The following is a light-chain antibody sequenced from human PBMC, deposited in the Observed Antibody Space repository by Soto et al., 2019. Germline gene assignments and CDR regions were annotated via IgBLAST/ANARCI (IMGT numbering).Light chain of an antibody. J-gene: IGLJ2*01. CDR3: SSYTTSNTLV. V-gene: IGLV2-14*01. CDR1: SSDVGAYTY. Sequence: QSALTQPASVSGSPGQSITISCTETSSDVGAYTYVSWYQQHPGKAPKLMIFEVSDRPSGVSNRFSGSKSGNTASLTISGLQPEDEADYYCSSYTTSNTLVFGGGTKLTVL. CDR2: EVS.